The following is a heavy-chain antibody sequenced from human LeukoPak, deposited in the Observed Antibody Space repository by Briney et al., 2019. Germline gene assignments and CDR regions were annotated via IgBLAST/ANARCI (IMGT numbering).Heavy chain of an antibody. D-gene: IGHD6-19*01. CDR2: ISAYNGNT. CDR3: ARDDEIGIAVANNKLLDAFDI. Sequence: GASVKVSCKASGYTFTGYYMHWVRQAPGQGLEWMGWISAYNGNTNYAQKLQGRVTMTTDTSTSTAYMELRSLRSDDTAVYYCARDDEIGIAVANNKLLDAFDIWGQGTMVTVSS. J-gene: IGHJ3*02. V-gene: IGHV1-18*04. CDR1: GYTFTGYY.